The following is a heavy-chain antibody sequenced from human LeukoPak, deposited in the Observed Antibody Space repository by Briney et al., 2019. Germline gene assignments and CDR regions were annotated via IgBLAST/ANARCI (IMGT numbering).Heavy chain of an antibody. CDR3: ARGLHSSSWEFDY. CDR1: GGSISINHYY. J-gene: IGHJ4*02. CDR2: IYYSGST. V-gene: IGHV4-61*05. D-gene: IGHD6-13*01. Sequence: SSETLSLTCTVSGGSISINHYYWGWIRQPPGKGLEWIGYIYYSGSTNYNPSLKSRVTISVDTSKNQFSLKLSSVTAADTAVYYCARGLHSSSWEFDYWGQGTLVTVSS.